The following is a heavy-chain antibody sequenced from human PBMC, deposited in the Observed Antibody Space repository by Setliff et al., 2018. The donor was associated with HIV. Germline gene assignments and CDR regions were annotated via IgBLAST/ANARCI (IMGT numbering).Heavy chain of an antibody. V-gene: IGHV4-31*02. CDR1: GGSIGLGGHY. D-gene: IGHD3-3*01. CDR2: FYYDGSE. Sequence: PSETLSLTCSVSGGSIGLGGHYWGWIRQRPGKGLEWIGYFYYDGSEFYTPSLKSRVSISRDTSKNQFSLRLTSVTAADTALYFCVTSEVGGASHFDYWGQGTLVT. CDR3: VTSEVGGASHFDY. J-gene: IGHJ4*02.